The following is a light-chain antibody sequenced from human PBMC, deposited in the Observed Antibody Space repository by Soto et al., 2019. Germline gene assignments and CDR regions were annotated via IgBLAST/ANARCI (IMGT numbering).Light chain of an antibody. Sequence: DIQMTQSPSTLSASGGDRVTITCRASQSISSWLAWYQQKPGKAPKLLIYKASSLESGVPSRFSGSGSGTELTLTISSLQPDDFATYYCQQYNSYWTFGQGTKVEIK. CDR2: KAS. J-gene: IGKJ1*01. CDR3: QQYNSYWT. V-gene: IGKV1-5*03. CDR1: QSISSW.